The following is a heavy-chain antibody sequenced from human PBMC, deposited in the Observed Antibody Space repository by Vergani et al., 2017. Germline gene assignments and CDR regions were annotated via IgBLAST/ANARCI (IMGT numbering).Heavy chain of an antibody. CDR3: AGPQGTSAYYYGGFDY. Sequence: EVQLLESGGALVQPGKSLRLSCAASGFIFSSYAMTWVRQAPGKGLEWVSTISSDGGSTYYADSVKGRFTISRDNSKNTLSLQMNSLTAEDTAIYYCAGPQGTSAYYYGGFDYWGQGILVTVSS. CDR1: GFIFSSYA. J-gene: IGHJ4*02. CDR2: ISSDGGST. V-gene: IGHV3-23*01. D-gene: IGHD3-22*01.